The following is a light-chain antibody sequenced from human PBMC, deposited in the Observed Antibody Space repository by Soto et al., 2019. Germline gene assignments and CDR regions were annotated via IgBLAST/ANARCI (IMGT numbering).Light chain of an antibody. J-gene: IGKJ1*01. CDR1: QTVDSNF. CDR3: LKYGSSPGWT. Sequence: DIVLTQSPGTLSLSPGERATLSCRASQTVDSNFLACYQQKPGQAPRLLIYAASTRATGIPDRFSGSGSGTDFTLTIGRMDPEDFAVYYCLKYGSSPGWTFGPGTKVEIK. CDR2: AAS. V-gene: IGKV3-20*01.